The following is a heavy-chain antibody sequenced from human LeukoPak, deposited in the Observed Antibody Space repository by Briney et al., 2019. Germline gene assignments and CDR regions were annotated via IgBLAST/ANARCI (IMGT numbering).Heavy chain of an antibody. CDR2: IYTSGST. D-gene: IGHD1-26*01. CDR1: GASVSSGNYY. Sequence: SETLSLTCTVSGASVSSGNYYWTWIRQPAGKRLEWIGRIYTSGSTNYNPSLKSRVTISIDASKNQFSLRLSSVTAADTAVYYCTQGGELMNYWGQGTLVTVSS. V-gene: IGHV4-61*02. CDR3: TQGGELMNY. J-gene: IGHJ4*02.